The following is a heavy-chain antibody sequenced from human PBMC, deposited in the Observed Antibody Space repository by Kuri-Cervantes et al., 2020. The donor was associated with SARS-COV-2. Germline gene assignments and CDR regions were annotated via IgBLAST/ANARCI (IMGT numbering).Heavy chain of an antibody. J-gene: IGHJ4*02. CDR1: GFTFSSYA. Sequence: GGSLRLSCEASGFTFSSYAMSWVRQAPGRGLGWFPAISGSGGSTYSADSVKGRFTISRDNSKNTLYLQINSLRAEDTAVYYFAKHYCSSTSCSYYFDYWGQGTLVTVSS. CDR2: ISGSGGST. V-gene: IGHV3-23*01. D-gene: IGHD2-2*01. CDR3: AKHYCSSTSCSYYFDY.